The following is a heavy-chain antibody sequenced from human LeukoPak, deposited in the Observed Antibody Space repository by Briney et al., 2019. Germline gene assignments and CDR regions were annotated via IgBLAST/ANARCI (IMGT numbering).Heavy chain of an antibody. J-gene: IGHJ4*02. CDR2: IRSKAYGGTT. D-gene: IGHD1-1*01. Sequence: SGGSLRLSCTASGFTFGDYAMSWFRQAPGKGLAWVGFIRSKAYGGTTEYAASVKGRFTISRDESKSIAYLQMNGLKTEDTAVYYCTRDVAGTNSLFFDYWGQGTLVTVSS. CDR1: GFTFGDYA. V-gene: IGHV3-49*03. CDR3: TRDVAGTNSLFFDY.